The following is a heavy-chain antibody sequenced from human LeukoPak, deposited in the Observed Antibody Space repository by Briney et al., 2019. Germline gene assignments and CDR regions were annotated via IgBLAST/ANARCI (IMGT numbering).Heavy chain of an antibody. V-gene: IGHV3-21*01. J-gene: IGHJ4*02. CDR1: GFTFSSYT. CDR3: AKDNWGSNAFDY. Sequence: GGSLRLSCAASGFTFSSYTMNWVRQAPGKGLEWVSSISSSGSYIYNADSVKGRFTISRDNAKNSLYLQLNSLRDEDTAVYYCAKDNWGSNAFDYWGQGTLVTVSS. D-gene: IGHD7-27*01. CDR2: ISSSGSYI.